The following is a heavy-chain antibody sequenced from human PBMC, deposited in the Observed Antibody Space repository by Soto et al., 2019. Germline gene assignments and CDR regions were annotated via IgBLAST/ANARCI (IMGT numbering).Heavy chain of an antibody. V-gene: IGHV3-11*06. J-gene: IGHJ4*02. CDR2: ISSSSSYT. CDR1: GFTFSDYY. Sequence: PGGSLRLSCAASGFTFSDYYMSWIRQAPGKGLEWVSYISSSSSYTNYADSVKGRFTISRDNAKNSLYLQMNSLRAEDTAVYYCARGSYYYDSSGYYPFDYWGQGTLVTVSS. D-gene: IGHD3-22*01. CDR3: ARGSYYYDSSGYYPFDY.